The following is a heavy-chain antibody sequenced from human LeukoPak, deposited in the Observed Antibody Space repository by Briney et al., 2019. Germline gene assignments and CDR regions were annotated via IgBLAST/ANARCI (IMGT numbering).Heavy chain of an antibody. CDR3: ARALYGDLDY. D-gene: IGHD4-17*01. Sequence: PSETLSLTCAVYGGSFSGYYWSWIRQPPGKGLEWIGEINHSGSTNYNPSLKSRVTISVDTSKNQFSLKLSSVTAADTAVYYCARALYGDLDYWGQGTLVTVSS. J-gene: IGHJ4*02. V-gene: IGHV4-34*01. CDR1: GGSFSGYY. CDR2: INHSGST.